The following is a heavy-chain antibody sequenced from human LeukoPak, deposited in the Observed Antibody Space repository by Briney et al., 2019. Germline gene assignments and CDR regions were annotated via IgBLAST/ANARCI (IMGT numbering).Heavy chain of an antibody. V-gene: IGHV4-30-2*01. CDR3: ARGGYDFWSGTSCYPYYMDV. D-gene: IGHD3-3*01. CDR2: IYHSGST. Sequence: PSETLSLTCTVSGGSISSGGYYWSWIRQPPGKGLEWIGYIYHSGSTYYNPSLKSRVTISVDRSKNQFSLKLSSVPAADTAVYYCARGGYDFWSGTSCYPYYMDVWGKGTTVTVSS. J-gene: IGHJ6*03. CDR1: GGSISSGGYY.